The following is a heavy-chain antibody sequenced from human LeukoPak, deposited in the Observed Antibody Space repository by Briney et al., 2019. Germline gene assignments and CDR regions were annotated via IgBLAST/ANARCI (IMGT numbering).Heavy chain of an antibody. D-gene: IGHD5-18*01. J-gene: IGHJ4*02. CDR3: ARGRTGVDTAMADASDY. V-gene: IGHV1-18*04. CDR2: ISAYNGNT. Sequence: ASVKVSCKASGYTFTSYGISWVRQAPGQGLEWMGWISAYNGNTNYAQKLQGRVTMTTDTSTSTAYMELRSLRSDDTAVYYCARGRTGVDTAMADASDYWGQGTLVTVSS. CDR1: GYTFTSYG.